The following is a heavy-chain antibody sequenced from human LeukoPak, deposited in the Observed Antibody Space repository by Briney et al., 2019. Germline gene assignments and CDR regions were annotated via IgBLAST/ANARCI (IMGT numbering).Heavy chain of an antibody. J-gene: IGHJ4*02. V-gene: IGHV5-51*01. CDR3: ARLSGRVVCSAGSCYIDS. D-gene: IGHD2-15*01. CDR1: GYRFTSDW. Sequence: RGESLKISCKGSGYRFTSDWIGWVRQMPGKGLEWMGIIYPGDSDTRYSLSFQGQVTISADKSVNTAYLQWSSLKASDTAMYYCARLSGRVVCSAGSCYIDSWGQGTLVTVSS. CDR2: IYPGDSDT.